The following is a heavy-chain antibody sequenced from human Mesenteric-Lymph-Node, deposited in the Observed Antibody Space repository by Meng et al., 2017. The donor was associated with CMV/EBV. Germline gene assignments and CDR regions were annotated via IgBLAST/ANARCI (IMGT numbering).Heavy chain of an antibody. J-gene: IGHJ4*02. CDR3: ARDRYQVRGVMNY. CDR1: GYPFTRYG. CDR2: ISAYNGNT. Sequence: CQASGYPFTRYGISWVRQAPGQGLEWMGWISAYNGNTNYAQKLQGRVTMTTDTSTRTAYMELRSLRSDDTAVYYCARDRYQVRGVMNYWGQGTLVTVSS. D-gene: IGHD3-10*01. V-gene: IGHV1-18*01.